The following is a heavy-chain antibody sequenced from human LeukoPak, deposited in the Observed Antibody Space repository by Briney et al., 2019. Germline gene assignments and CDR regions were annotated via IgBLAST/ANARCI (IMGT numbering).Heavy chain of an antibody. CDR2: IYSGGST. CDR3: ARDSLTKQWLVLGAFDI. J-gene: IGHJ3*02. CDR1: GFTVSSNY. Sequence: GGSLRLSCAASGFTVSSNYMSWVRQAPGKRLEWVSVIYSGGSTNYAESVKGRFTISRDNSKNTLYLQMNSLRAEDTAVYYCARDSLTKQWLVLGAFDIWGQGTMVTVSS. D-gene: IGHD3-3*01. V-gene: IGHV3-53*01.